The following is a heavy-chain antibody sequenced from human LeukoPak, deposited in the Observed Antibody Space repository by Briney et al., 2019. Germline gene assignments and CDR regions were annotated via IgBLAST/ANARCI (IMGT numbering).Heavy chain of an antibody. J-gene: IGHJ6*02. D-gene: IGHD4-23*01. CDR1: GFTFSSYG. CDR3: AKVRGGNRYYYYYYGMDV. V-gene: IGHV3-30*18. CDR2: ISYDGSNK. Sequence: GGSLRLSCAASGFTFSSYGMHWVRQAPGKGLEWVAVISYDGSNKYYADSVKGRFTISRDNSKNTLYLQMNSLRAEDTAVYYCAKVRGGNRYYYYYYGMDVWGQGTTVTVSS.